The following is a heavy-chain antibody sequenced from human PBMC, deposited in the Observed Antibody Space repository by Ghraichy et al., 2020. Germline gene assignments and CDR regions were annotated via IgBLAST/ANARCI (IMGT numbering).Heavy chain of an antibody. CDR2: ISYDGSHK. Sequence: GGSLRLSCAASGFTFSSYGMHWVRQAPGKGLEWVAVISYDGSHKYYADSVKGRFTISRDNSKNTLYLQMSSLRPEDTAVYYCAIIPAPNFSYSYGMDVWGQGTTVTVSS. CDR3: AIIPAPNFSYSYGMDV. CDR1: GFTFSSYG. V-gene: IGHV3-30*03. J-gene: IGHJ6*02. D-gene: IGHD3-3*01.